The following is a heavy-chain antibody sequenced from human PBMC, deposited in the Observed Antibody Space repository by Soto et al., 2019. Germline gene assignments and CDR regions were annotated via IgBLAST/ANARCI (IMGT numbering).Heavy chain of an antibody. CDR3: ASTGSAATGTTLRGWFDP. V-gene: IGHV4-34*01. Sequence: ASGTLSLTCAVFGGSFSGYYWSWIRPPPGKGLEWIGEINHSGSTNYNPSLKSRVTISVDTSKNQFSLKLSSVTAADTAVYYCASTGSAATGTTLRGWFDPWGQGTQVTVSS. D-gene: IGHD1-7*01. J-gene: IGHJ5*02. CDR2: INHSGST. CDR1: GGSFSGYY.